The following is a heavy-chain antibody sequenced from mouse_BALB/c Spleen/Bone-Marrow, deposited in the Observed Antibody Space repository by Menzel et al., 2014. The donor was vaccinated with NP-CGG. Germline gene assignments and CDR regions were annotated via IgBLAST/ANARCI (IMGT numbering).Heavy chain of an antibody. V-gene: IGHV3-6*02. CDR1: GYSIISGYY. J-gene: IGHJ3*01. D-gene: IGHD1-1*01. Sequence: EVKLMESGPGLVKPSQSLPLTCSVTGYSIISGYYWNWIRQFPGKKLEWMGYISYDGSNNYSPSLKNRISITRDTSKNQFFLKLNSVTTEDTATYYCARGFITTVVPFAYWGQGTLVTVSA. CDR2: ISYDGSN. CDR3: ARGFITTVVPFAY.